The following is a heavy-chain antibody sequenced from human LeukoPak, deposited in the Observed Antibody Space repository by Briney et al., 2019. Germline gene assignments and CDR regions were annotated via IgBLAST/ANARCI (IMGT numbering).Heavy chain of an antibody. J-gene: IGHJ4*02. D-gene: IGHD3-10*01. Sequence: PSETLSLTCTVSGGSISSSSYYWGWIRQPPGKRLEWIGSIYYSGSTYYNPSLKSRVTISVDTSKNQFSLKLSSVTAADTAVYYCARQDYYGSGSYSPLGDFDYWGQGTLVTVSS. CDR1: GGSISSSSYY. CDR3: ARQDYYGSGSYSPLGDFDY. V-gene: IGHV4-39*01. CDR2: IYYSGST.